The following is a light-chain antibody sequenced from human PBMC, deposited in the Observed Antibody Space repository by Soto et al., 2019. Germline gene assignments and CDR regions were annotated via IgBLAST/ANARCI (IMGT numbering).Light chain of an antibody. CDR1: QSISRS. V-gene: IGKV3D-15*01. CDR3: QQYNNWPTWT. CDR2: GAS. J-gene: IGKJ1*01. Sequence: EIVLTQSPAILSVSPGERATLSCRASQSISRSLAWYQQKPGQAPRLLIYGASSRATGIPDRFSGSGSGTEFTLTISSLQAEDSAVYFCQQYNNWPTWTFGQGTKVDIK.